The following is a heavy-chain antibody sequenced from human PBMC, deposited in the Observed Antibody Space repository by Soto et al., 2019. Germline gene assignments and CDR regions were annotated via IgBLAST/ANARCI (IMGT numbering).Heavy chain of an antibody. V-gene: IGHV2-70*01. D-gene: IGHD3-16*02. CDR3: ARLSYRSFNFDY. CDR1: GFSLSTSGMC. J-gene: IGHJ4*02. CDR2: IDWDDDK. Sequence: SGPTLVNPTQTLTLTCTFSGFSLSTSGMCVSWLRQPPGKALEWLALIDWDDDKYYSTSLKTRLTISKDTSKNQVVLTVTNMDPVDTAAYFCARLSYRSFNFDYWGQGTLVTVSS.